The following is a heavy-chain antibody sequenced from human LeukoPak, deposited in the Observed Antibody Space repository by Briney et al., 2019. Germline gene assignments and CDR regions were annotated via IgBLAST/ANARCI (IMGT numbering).Heavy chain of an antibody. Sequence: SQTLSLTCAISGDSVSSNSAAWNWIRQSPSRGLEWLGRTYYRSKWYNDYAVSVKSRITINPDTSKNQFSLQLNSVTPEDTAVYYCARDKARSGGSWRFLPSVSGFDYWGQGTLVTVSS. CDR1: GDSVSSNSAA. CDR2: TYYRSKWYN. D-gene: IGHD2-15*01. V-gene: IGHV6-1*01. CDR3: ARDKARSGGSWRFLPSVSGFDY. J-gene: IGHJ4*02.